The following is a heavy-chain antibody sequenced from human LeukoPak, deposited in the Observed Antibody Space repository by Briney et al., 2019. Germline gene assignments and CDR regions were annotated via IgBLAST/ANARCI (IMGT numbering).Heavy chain of an antibody. V-gene: IGHV3-30*03. CDR1: GFTFSSYG. D-gene: IGHD7-27*01. J-gene: IGHJ5*02. CDR3: ARADTARTGDGLNDP. Sequence: GRSLRLSCAASGFTFSSYGMHWVRQAPGKGLEWVAVISYDGSNKYYVDSVKGRFTISRDNAKSSLYLQMNSLRAEDTAVYYCARADTARTGDGLNDPWGQGTLVTVSS. CDR2: ISYDGSNK.